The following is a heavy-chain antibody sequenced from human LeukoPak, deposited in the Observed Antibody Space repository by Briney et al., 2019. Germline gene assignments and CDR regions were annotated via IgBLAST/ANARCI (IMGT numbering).Heavy chain of an antibody. CDR1: GGTFSSYA. Sequence: ASVKVSCKASGGTFSSYAISWVRQAPGQGLEWMGGIIPIFGTANYAQKFQGRVTITTDESTSTAYMELSSLRSEDTAVYYCARARDSSGYHGPGNRDYYYYYMDVWGKGTTVTVSS. V-gene: IGHV1-69*05. D-gene: IGHD3-22*01. CDR3: ARARDSSGYHGPGNRDYYYYYMDV. CDR2: IIPIFGTA. J-gene: IGHJ6*03.